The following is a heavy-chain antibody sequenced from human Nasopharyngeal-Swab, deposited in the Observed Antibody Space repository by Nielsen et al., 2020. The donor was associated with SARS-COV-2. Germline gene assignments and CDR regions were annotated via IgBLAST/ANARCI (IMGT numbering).Heavy chain of an antibody. J-gene: IGHJ4*02. D-gene: IGHD3-22*01. Sequence: WVRQAPGQGLEWMGGTIPVFGTPIYAQKFQGRVTITADESTSTAYMELSRLRSEDTAFYYCARLNNYDSGGYYYIDYWGQGTLVTVSS. CDR3: ARLNNYDSGGYYYIDY. V-gene: IGHV1-69*01. CDR2: TIPVFGTP.